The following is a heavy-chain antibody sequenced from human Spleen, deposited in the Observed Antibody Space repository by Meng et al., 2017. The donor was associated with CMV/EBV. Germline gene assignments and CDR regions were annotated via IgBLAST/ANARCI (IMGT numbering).Heavy chain of an antibody. D-gene: IGHD3-16*01. CDR3: ARVGNWGLNDY. CDR2: IYYSGRT. CDR1: GGSFSGYY. Sequence: SETLSLTCAVYGGSFSGYYWSWIRQPPGKGLEWIGTIYYSGRTYYNPSPKSRVTISVDTSKNQFSPKLSSVTAADTAVYYCARVGNWGLNDYWGQGTLVTVSS. V-gene: IGHV4-34*01. J-gene: IGHJ4*02.